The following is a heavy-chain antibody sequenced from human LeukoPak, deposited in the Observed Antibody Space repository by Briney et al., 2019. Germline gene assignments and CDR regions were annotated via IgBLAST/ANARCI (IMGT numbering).Heavy chain of an antibody. CDR3: AKDQRSIAVARYFDY. CDR1: GFTFSSYA. CDR2: ISYSGGST. D-gene: IGHD6-19*01. J-gene: IGHJ4*02. Sequence: GGSLRLSCAASGFTFSSYAMSWVRQAPGKGLEWVSAISYSGGSTYYADSVKGRFTISRDNSKNTLYLQMNSLRAEDTAVYYCAKDQRSIAVARYFDYWGQGTLVTVSS. V-gene: IGHV3-23*01.